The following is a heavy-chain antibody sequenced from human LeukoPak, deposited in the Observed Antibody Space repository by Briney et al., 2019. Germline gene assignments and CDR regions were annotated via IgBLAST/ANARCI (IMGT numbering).Heavy chain of an antibody. CDR3: ARGGKYCSSTSCPFDY. J-gene: IGHJ4*02. CDR1: GFTFSSYS. V-gene: IGHV3-21*01. Sequence: KPGGSLRLSCAASGFTFSSYSMNWVRQAPGKGLEWVSSISSSSSYIYYADSVKGRFTIPRDNAKNSLYLQMNSLRAEDTAVYYCARGGKYCSSTSCPFDYWGQGTLVTVSS. CDR2: ISSSSSYI. D-gene: IGHD2-2*01.